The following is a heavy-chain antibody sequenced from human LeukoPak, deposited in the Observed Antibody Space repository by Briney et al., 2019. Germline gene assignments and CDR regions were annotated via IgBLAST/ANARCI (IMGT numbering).Heavy chain of an antibody. CDR2: IYHSGSP. CDR1: GGSISSSYW. CDR3: AKSNGYGLIDI. J-gene: IGHJ3*02. D-gene: IGHD3-22*01. Sequence: SGTLSLTCAVSGGSISSSYWWSWVRQPPGKGLEWIGEIYHSGSPNYKPSLKSRVTISVDKSKNLFSLKLSSVTAADTAVYYCAKSNGYGLIDIWGQGTMVTVSS. V-gene: IGHV4-4*02.